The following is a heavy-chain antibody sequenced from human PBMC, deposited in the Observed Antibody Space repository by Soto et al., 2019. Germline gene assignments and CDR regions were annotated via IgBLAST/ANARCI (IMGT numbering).Heavy chain of an antibody. D-gene: IGHD6-13*01. V-gene: IGHV1-18*01. CDR1: GYTFTNYG. CDR3: VRDEIAGAGAFDY. Sequence: QVRLVQSGPEVKKPGASVKVSCRASGYTFTNYGISGVRQAPGQGLEWMAWISGYNGNTNYAQRLQGRVNLTTDTSTSTAYMELRSLTSDDTAMYYCVRDEIAGAGAFDYWGQGALVTVSS. J-gene: IGHJ4*02. CDR2: ISGYNGNT.